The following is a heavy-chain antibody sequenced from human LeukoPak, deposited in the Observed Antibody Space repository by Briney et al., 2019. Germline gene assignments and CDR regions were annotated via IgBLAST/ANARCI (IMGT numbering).Heavy chain of an antibody. V-gene: IGHV3-23*01. CDR1: GFTFSSYA. Sequence: GGSLRLSCAASGFTFSSYAMSWVHQAPGKGLEWVSAISGSGGSTYYADSVKGRFTISRDNSKNTLYLQMNSLRAEDTAVYYCAKDRRGTVVPTYWGQGTLVTVSS. CDR2: ISGSGGST. CDR3: AKDRRGTVVPTY. D-gene: IGHD4-23*01. J-gene: IGHJ4*02.